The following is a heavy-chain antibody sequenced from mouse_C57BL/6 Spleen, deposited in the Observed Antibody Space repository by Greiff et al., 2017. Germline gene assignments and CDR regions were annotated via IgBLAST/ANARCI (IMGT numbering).Heavy chain of an antibody. CDR3: ARDYGSSVFAY. V-gene: IGHV1-72*01. D-gene: IGHD1-1*01. CDR2: IDPNSGGT. Sequence: QVQLQQPGAELVKPGASVKLSCKASGYTFTSYWMHWVKQRPGLGLEWIGRIDPNSGGTKYNEKFKSKATLTVDKPSSTAYMQLSSLTSEDSAVYYCARDYGSSVFAYWGQGTLVTVSA. J-gene: IGHJ3*01. CDR1: GYTFTSYW.